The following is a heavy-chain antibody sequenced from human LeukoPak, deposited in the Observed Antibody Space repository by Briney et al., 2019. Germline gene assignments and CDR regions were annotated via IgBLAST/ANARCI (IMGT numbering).Heavy chain of an antibody. CDR2: IIPIFGTA. V-gene: IGHV1-69*13. J-gene: IGHJ3*02. Sequence: ASLKVSCKASGGTFSSYAISWVRQAPGQGLEWMGGIIPIFGTANYAQKFQGRVTITADESTSTAYMELSSLRSEDTAVYYCARCPDYDYVWGSYRFGVGSGAFDIWGQGTMVTVSS. CDR1: GGTFSSYA. D-gene: IGHD3-16*02. CDR3: ARCPDYDYVWGSYRFGVGSGAFDI.